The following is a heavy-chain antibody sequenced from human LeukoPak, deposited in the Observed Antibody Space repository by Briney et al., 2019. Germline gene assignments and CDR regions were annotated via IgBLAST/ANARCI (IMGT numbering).Heavy chain of an antibody. J-gene: IGHJ6*02. CDR2: INHSGST. CDR3: ARDRRYRSAYYYGMDV. V-gene: IGHV4-34*01. D-gene: IGHD3-16*02. Sequence: TSETLSLTCAVYGGSFRGYYWSWIRQPPGKGLEWIGEINHSGSTNYNPSLKSRVTISVDTSKNQFSLKLSSVTAADTAVYYCARDRRYRSAYYYGMDVWGQGTTVTVSS. CDR1: GGSFRGYY.